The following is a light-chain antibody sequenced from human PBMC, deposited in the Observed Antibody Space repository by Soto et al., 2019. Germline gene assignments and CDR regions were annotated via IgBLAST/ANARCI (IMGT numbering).Light chain of an antibody. Sequence: QSALTQPASVSGSPGQSITISCTGTSSDIDTYNYVSWYQQHPSKAPKLIIYEVTNRPSGVSNRFSGSKSGDTASLTISGLRAEDEADYYCSSYTSSTDYVFGTGTKLTVL. CDR2: EVT. J-gene: IGLJ1*01. CDR3: SSYTSSTDYV. CDR1: SSDIDTYNY. V-gene: IGLV2-14*01.